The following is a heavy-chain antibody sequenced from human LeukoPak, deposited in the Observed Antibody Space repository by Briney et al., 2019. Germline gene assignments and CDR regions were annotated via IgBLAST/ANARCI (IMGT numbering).Heavy chain of an antibody. J-gene: IGHJ4*02. CDR1: GFSFNNYA. D-gene: IGHD4-23*01. CDR2: ISTTGGST. CDR3: AKDWTTVVTPKGYYFDS. V-gene: IGHV3-23*01. Sequence: GGSLRLSCAASGFSFNNYAMSWVSQAPGKGLEWVSAISTTGGSTYYADSVKGRFTISRDNSKNTLSLQMDSLRVEDTAVYYCAKDWTTVVTPKGYYFDSWGQGTLVTVSS.